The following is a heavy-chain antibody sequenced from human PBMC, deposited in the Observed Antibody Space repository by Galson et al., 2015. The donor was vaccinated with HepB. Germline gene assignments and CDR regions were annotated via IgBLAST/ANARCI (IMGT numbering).Heavy chain of an antibody. Sequence: SVKVDWKSSGCTLTIHAKHWVLPAPGQLPQPKGVINAATGDTKLLDTFKGRVTITRDTSASTAYMELSSLRSEESAVYYCARLGDYDFWSGYGGFDYWGQGTLVTVSS. D-gene: IGHD3-3*01. CDR3: ARLGDYDFWSGYGGFDY. CDR2: INAATGDT. J-gene: IGHJ4*02. V-gene: IGHV1-3*01. CDR1: GCTLTIHA.